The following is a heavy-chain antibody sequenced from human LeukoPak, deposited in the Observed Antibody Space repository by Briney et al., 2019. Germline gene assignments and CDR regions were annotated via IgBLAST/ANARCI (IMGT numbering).Heavy chain of an antibody. Sequence: GGSLRLSCAASGFTFSSYAMSWVRQAPGKGLEWVSAISGSGGSTYYADSVKGRFTISRDNSKNTLYLQMNSLRAEDTAVYYCATPEKERIAVAGMYGYWGQGTLVTVSS. J-gene: IGHJ4*02. CDR1: GFTFSSYA. D-gene: IGHD6-19*01. CDR3: ATPEKERIAVAGMYGY. V-gene: IGHV3-23*01. CDR2: ISGSGGST.